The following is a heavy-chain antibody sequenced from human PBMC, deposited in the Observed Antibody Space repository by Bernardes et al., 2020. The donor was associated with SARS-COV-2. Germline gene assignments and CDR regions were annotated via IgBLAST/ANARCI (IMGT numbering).Heavy chain of an antibody. V-gene: IGHV3-48*01. CDR1: GFTFSTDS. J-gene: IGHJ6*02. Sequence: GGSLRLSCAASGFTFSTDSVNWVRQAPGKGLEWVAYISSSGNTIYYADSVKGRFTISRDNAKDSLSLQMNSLRAEDTAVYYCRGVYYFYGMEVWGPGTTVTVS. CDR2: ISSSGNTI. CDR3: RGVYYFYGMEV.